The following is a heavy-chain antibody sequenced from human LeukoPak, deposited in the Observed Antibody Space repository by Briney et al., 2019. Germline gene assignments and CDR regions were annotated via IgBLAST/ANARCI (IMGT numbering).Heavy chain of an antibody. CDR3: ARGRTAVAADDFDY. CDR1: GYTFTSYD. D-gene: IGHD6-19*01. Sequence: ASVKVSCKASGYTFTSYDINWVRQATGQGLEWMGWMNPNSGNTGYALKLQGRVTMTRNTSISTAYMELSSLRSEDTAVYYCARGRTAVAADDFDYWGQGTLVTVSS. V-gene: IGHV1-8*01. J-gene: IGHJ4*02. CDR2: MNPNSGNT.